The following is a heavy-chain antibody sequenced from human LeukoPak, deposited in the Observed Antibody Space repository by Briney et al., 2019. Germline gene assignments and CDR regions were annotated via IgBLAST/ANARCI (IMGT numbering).Heavy chain of an antibody. D-gene: IGHD1-14*01. Sequence: SETLSLTCTVSGGSFSNYYWSWVRQPAGKGLEWIGRIYTSGSTNYNPSVKSRVTMSVDTSNNQFSLKLTSVTAADTAVYYCARQPPQYYGMDVWGQGTTVTVSS. CDR3: ARQPPQYYGMDV. V-gene: IGHV4-4*07. CDR2: IYTSGST. J-gene: IGHJ6*02. CDR1: GGSFSNYY.